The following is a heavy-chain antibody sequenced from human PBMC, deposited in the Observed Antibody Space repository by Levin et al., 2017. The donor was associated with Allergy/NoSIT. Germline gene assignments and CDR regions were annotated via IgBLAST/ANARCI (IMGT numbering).Heavy chain of an antibody. D-gene: IGHD6-25*01. CDR3: ARRGIAAGRVAWFDP. CDR1: GGSISSSSYY. V-gene: IGHV4-39*01. Sequence: SETLSLTCTVSGGSISSSSYYWGWIRQPPGKGLEWIGSIYYSGSTYYNPSLKSRVTISVDTSKNQFSLKLSSVTAADTAVYYCARRGIAAGRVAWFDPWGQGTLVTVSS. CDR2: IYYSGST. J-gene: IGHJ5*02.